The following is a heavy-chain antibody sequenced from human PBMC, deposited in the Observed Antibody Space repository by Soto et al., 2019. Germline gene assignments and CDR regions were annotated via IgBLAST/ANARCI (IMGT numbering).Heavy chain of an antibody. J-gene: IGHJ3*02. D-gene: IGHD6-19*01. CDR2: IDPSDSYT. Sequence: PGESLKISCKGSGYSFTSYWISWVRQMPGKGLEWMGRIDPSDSYTNYSPSFQGHVTISADKSISTAYLQWSSLKASDTAMYYCARVCEGDSSGWSNSFADGAFDIWGQGTMVTVSS. CDR1: GYSFTSYW. CDR3: ARVCEGDSSGWSNSFADGAFDI. V-gene: IGHV5-10-1*01.